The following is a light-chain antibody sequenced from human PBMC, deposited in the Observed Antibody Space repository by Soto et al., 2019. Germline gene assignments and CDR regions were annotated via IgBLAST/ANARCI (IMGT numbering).Light chain of an antibody. CDR3: QQYYSYPLA. CDR1: QGISSY. J-gene: IGKJ4*01. Sequence: AIRMTQSPSSFSASTGDRVTITCRASQGISSYLAWYQQKPGKAPKLLIYAASTLQSGVPSRFSGGRSWTDYSLTVSCLQSEGFETYYCQQYYSYPLAFGGGTKVEIK. V-gene: IGKV1-8*01. CDR2: AAS.